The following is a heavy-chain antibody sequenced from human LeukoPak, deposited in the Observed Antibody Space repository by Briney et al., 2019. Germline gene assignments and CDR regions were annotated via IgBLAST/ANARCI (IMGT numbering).Heavy chain of an antibody. D-gene: IGHD2-2*01. Sequence: SQTLSLTCTVSGGSISSGSYYWSWIRQPAGKGLEWSGRVYTSGSTNYNPSLKSRVTISVDTSKNQFSLKLSSVTAADTAVYYSARIYCSSTSCYYFDYWGQGTLVTVSS. CDR3: ARIYCSSTSCYYFDY. CDR2: VYTSGST. V-gene: IGHV4-61*02. CDR1: GGSISSGSYY. J-gene: IGHJ4*02.